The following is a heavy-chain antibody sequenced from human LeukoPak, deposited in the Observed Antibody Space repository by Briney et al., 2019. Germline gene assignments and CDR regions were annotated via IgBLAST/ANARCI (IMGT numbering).Heavy chain of an antibody. CDR3: AKRGTVTTFGHSDY. V-gene: IGHV3-23*01. J-gene: IGHJ4*02. Sequence: GGSLRLSCAASGFTFRSYGMSWVRQAPGKGLEWVSAISGSGASTYYADSVKGRFTISRDNAKNTLYLQMNSLRAEDTAVYYCAKRGTVTTFGHSDYWGQGTLVTVSS. CDR2: ISGSGAST. CDR1: GFTFRSYG. D-gene: IGHD4-17*01.